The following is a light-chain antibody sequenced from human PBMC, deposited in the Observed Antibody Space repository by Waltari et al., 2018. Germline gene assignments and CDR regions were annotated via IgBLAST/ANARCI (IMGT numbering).Light chain of an antibody. CDR1: ESVSSY. CDR3: QQRTNWVTT. J-gene: IGKJ5*01. Sequence: EIELTQSPATLSLSPGERATLSCRANESVSSYLACYQQKPGQAPRLLIYDASSRAAGIPARFSGSGYGTDFTLTISSLEPEDFAIYYCQQRTNWVTTFGQGTRLDIK. CDR2: DAS. V-gene: IGKV3-11*01.